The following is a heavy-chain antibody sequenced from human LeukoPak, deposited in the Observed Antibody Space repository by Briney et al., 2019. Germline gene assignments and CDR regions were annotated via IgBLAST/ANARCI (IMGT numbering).Heavy chain of an antibody. V-gene: IGHV3-30*04. CDR1: GFTFSSYA. CDR2: ISYDGSNK. Sequence: PGGSLRLSCGASGFTFSSYAMHWVRQAPGKGLEWVAVISYDGSNKYYADSVKGRFTISRDNSKNTLYLQMNSLRAEDTAVYYCARGRMATIDYYYGMDVWGQGTTVTVSS. J-gene: IGHJ6*02. CDR3: ARGRMATIDYYYGMDV. D-gene: IGHD5-24*01.